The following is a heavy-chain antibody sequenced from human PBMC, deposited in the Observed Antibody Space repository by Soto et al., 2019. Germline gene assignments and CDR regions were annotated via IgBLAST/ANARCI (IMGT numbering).Heavy chain of an antibody. D-gene: IGHD4-17*01. CDR2: IIPNFGAA. Sequence: SLSVSFKASGDIFIYYAVNWVRQAAGQGLEWMGGIIPNFGAANYAQKFQARVTITADESTSTVYMELRSLRSDDTAVYYCARDTAPSGVWGQGTTVTV. J-gene: IGHJ6*02. V-gene: IGHV1-69*13. CDR3: ARDTAPSGV. CDR1: GDIFIYYA.